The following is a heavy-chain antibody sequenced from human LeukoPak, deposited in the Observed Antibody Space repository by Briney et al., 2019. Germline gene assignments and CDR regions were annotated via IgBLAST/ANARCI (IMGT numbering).Heavy chain of an antibody. Sequence: GGSLRLSCAASGFTFSSYAMSWVRQAPGKGLEWVSAISGSGGSTYYADSVKGRFTISRDNSKDTPYLQMDSLRDEDTAVYYCAKEAGGYYYFYGMDVWGQGTTVTVSS. V-gene: IGHV3-23*01. CDR3: AKEAGGYYYFYGMDV. J-gene: IGHJ6*02. D-gene: IGHD2-15*01. CDR2: ISGSGGST. CDR1: GFTFSSYA.